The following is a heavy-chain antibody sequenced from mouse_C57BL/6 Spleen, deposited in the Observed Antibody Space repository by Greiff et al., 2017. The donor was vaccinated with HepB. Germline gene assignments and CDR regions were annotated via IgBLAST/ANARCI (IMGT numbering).Heavy chain of an antibody. Sequence: QVQLQQPGAELVKPGASVKLSCKASGYTFTSYWMQWVKQRPGQGLEWIGEIDPSDSYTNYNQKFKGKATLTVDTSSSTAYMQLSSLTSEDSAVYYCARRIPYYYGSSYLWYFDVWGTGTTVTVSS. D-gene: IGHD1-1*01. CDR2: IDPSDSYT. J-gene: IGHJ1*03. CDR1: GYTFTSYW. V-gene: IGHV1-50*01. CDR3: ARRIPYYYGSSYLWYFDV.